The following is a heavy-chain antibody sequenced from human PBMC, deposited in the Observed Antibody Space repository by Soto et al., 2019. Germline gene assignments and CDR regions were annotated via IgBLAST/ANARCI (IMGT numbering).Heavy chain of an antibody. Sequence: QVQLQESGPGLVKPSQTLSLICTVSGGSISSGGYYWSWIRQHPGKGLEWIGYVYYSGSTYYNPSLKGRVTLAVDTSNTQCSLKLPSVTAADTAVYYGASDWGRAGGLDYWGQGTLVTVSS. CDR3: ASDWGRAGGLDY. D-gene: IGHD6-13*01. V-gene: IGHV4-31*03. J-gene: IGHJ4*02. CDR1: GGSISSGGYY. CDR2: VYYSGST.